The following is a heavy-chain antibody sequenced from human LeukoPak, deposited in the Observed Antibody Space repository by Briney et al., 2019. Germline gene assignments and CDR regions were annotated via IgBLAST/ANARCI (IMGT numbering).Heavy chain of an antibody. J-gene: IGHJ6*03. V-gene: IGHV1-69*13. CDR2: IIPVFGTA. D-gene: IGHD1/OR15-1a*01. CDR3: AREGNNAGPNYYYYYMDV. Sequence: SVKVSCKASGGTFSSYAISWVRQAPGQGLEWMGGIIPVFGTANYAQKFQGRVTITADESTSTAYMELSSLRSEDTAVYYCAREGNNAGPNYYYYYMDVWGKGTTVTISS. CDR1: GGTFSSYA.